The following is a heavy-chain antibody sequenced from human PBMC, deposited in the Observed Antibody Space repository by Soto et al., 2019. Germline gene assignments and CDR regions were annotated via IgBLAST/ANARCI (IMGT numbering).Heavy chain of an antibody. J-gene: IGHJ6*02. V-gene: IGHV4-31*03. CDR3: ARDRWSLLDCYGMEV. Sequence: SETLSRTCTVSGGSLSSGGYYLSWIRQHPGKGLEWIGYIYYSGSTYDNPSLKSRGTISVDTSKNQFSLKLSSVTAADTAVYYCARDRWSLLDCYGMEVGGQGTPVTASS. D-gene: IGHD2-15*01. CDR2: IYYSGST. CDR1: GGSLSSGGYY.